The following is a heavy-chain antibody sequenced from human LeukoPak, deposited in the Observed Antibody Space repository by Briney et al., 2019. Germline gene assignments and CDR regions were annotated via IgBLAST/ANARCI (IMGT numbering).Heavy chain of an antibody. CDR1: GGSISSYY. CDR3: ARVIAGGWFDP. D-gene: IGHD6-13*01. V-gene: IGHV4-59*01. CDR2: IYYSGST. J-gene: IGHJ5*02. Sequence: PSETLSLTCTVSGGSISSYYWSWIRQPPGKGLEWIGYIYYSGSTNYNPSLKSRVTISVDTSKNRFSLKLSSVTAADTAVYYCARVIAGGWFDPWGQGTLVTVSS.